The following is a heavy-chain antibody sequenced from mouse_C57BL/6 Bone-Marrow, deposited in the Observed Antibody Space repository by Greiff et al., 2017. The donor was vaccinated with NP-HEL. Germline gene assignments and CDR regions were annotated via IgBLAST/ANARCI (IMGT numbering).Heavy chain of an antibody. CDR1: GYTFTSYW. J-gene: IGHJ1*03. CDR2: IDPSASYT. Sequence: QVQLQQPGAELVKPGASVKLSCKASGYTFTSYWMQWVKQRPGQGLEWIGEIDPSASYTNYNQKFKGKATLTVDTSSSTAYMQLSSLTSEDSAVYYCARLFYDGYYKYFDVWGTGTTVTVSS. V-gene: IGHV1-50*01. CDR3: ARLFYDGYYKYFDV. D-gene: IGHD2-3*01.